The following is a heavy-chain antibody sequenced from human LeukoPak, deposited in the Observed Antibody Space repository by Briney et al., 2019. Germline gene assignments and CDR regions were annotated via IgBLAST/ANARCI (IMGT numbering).Heavy chain of an antibody. V-gene: IGHV3-23*01. CDR2: ISGSGGST. Sequence: GSLRLSCAASGFTFSSYAMSWVRQAPGKGLEWVSAISGSGGSTYYAVSVKGRFTISRDNSKNTLYLQMNSLRAEDTAVYYCAKPEASSGWSEGDYWGQGTLVTVSS. CDR3: AKPEASSGWSEGDY. D-gene: IGHD6-19*01. CDR1: GFTFSSYA. J-gene: IGHJ4*02.